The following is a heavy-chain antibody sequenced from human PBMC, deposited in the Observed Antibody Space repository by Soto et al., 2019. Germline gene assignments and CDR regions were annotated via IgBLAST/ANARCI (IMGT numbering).Heavy chain of an antibody. D-gene: IGHD3-22*01. Sequence: PGGSLRLSCAASGFSFSSYGMHWVRQAPGKGLDWVAVISYDGTNKNYADSVKGRFTISRDNSENTLYLQMNSLRAEDTAVYYCAREYYYDSSCYYPAGYFDYWGQGTLVTV. CDR2: ISYDGTNK. J-gene: IGHJ4*02. V-gene: IGHV3-30*03. CDR1: GFSFSSYG. CDR3: AREYYYDSSCYYPAGYFDY.